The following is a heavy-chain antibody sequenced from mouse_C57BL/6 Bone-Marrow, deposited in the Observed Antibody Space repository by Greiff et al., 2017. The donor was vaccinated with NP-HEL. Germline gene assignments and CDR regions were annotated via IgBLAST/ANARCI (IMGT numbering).Heavy chain of an antibody. CDR1: GYSFTGYY. D-gene: IGHD2-3*01. Sequence: VQLQQSGPELVKPGASVKISCKASGYSFTGYYMNWVKQSPEKSLEWIGEINPSTGGTTYNQKFKAKATLTVDKSSSTAYMQLKSLTSEDSAVYYCARSNGYYDYFDYWGQGTTLTVSS. CDR2: INPSTGGT. CDR3: ARSNGYYDYFDY. V-gene: IGHV1-42*01. J-gene: IGHJ2*01.